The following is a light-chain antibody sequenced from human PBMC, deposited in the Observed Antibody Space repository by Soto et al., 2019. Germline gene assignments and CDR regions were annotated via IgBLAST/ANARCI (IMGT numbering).Light chain of an antibody. CDR3: QQYGSSYPWT. V-gene: IGKV3-20*01. J-gene: IGKJ1*01. Sequence: EIVLTQSPATLSLSPGERATLSCRASQSVSSNYLAWYQQKPGQAPRLLIYGASSRATGIPDRFSGSGSGTDFTLTIRGLEPEDFAVYYCQQYGSSYPWTFGQGTKVDIK. CDR1: QSVSSNY. CDR2: GAS.